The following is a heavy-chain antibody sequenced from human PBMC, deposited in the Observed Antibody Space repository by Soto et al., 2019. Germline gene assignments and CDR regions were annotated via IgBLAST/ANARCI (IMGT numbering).Heavy chain of an antibody. J-gene: IGHJ5*02. Sequence: PGGSLRLSCAASGFTFSSYSMNWVRQAPGKGLEWVSSISSSSSYIYYADSVKGRFTISRDNAKNSLYLQMNSLRAEDTAVYYCARGVVPAAIPSNWFDPWGQGTLVTVSS. CDR3: ARGVVPAAIPSNWFDP. V-gene: IGHV3-21*01. CDR1: GFTFSSYS. D-gene: IGHD2-2*01. CDR2: ISSSSSYI.